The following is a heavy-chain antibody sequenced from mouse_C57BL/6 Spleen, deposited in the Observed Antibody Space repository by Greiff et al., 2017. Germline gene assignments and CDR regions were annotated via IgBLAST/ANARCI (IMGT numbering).Heavy chain of an antibody. Sequence: VQLQQPGAELVKPGASVKLSCKASGYTFTSYWMHWVKQRPGRGLEWIGRIDPNSGGTKYNEQVKSKATLTVDKPSSTAYMPLSSLTSDDSAVYYCARSKGDYDGSSYGYFDVWGTGTTVTVSS. CDR3: ARSKGDYDGSSYGYFDV. CDR1: GYTFTSYW. CDR2: IDPNSGGT. V-gene: IGHV1-72*01. J-gene: IGHJ1*03. D-gene: IGHD1-1*01.